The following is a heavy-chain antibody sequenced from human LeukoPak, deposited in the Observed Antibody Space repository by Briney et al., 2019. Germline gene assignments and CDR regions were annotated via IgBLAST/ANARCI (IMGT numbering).Heavy chain of an antibody. Sequence: GGSLRLSCAASGFTFSSYAMSWVRQAPGKGLEWVSAISGGGGTTYYAASVVSGFIISKDNTKNTLYQQRNSLRAEDTAVYYCAKDPGGIAATDWGQGTLVTVSS. CDR3: AKDPGGIAATD. V-gene: IGHV3-23*01. J-gene: IGHJ4*02. CDR1: GFTFSSYA. D-gene: IGHD6-13*01. CDR2: ISGGGGTT.